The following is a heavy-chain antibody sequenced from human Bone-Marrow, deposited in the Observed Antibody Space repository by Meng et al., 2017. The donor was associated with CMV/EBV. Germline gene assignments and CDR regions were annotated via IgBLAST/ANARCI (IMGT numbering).Heavy chain of an antibody. J-gene: IGHJ6*02. CDR2: VYFTGTS. Sequence: GSLRLSCTVSGAAILSGNYYWSWIRQPPGKGLEWMGYVYFTGTSTYNPSLKSRVTISIDTSENQFSLKVSSVTAADTAVYYCARGDAISGSDYYGLDVWGQGTTVTVSS. CDR1: GAAILSGNYY. D-gene: IGHD1-26*01. V-gene: IGHV4-61*01. CDR3: ARGDAISGSDYYGLDV.